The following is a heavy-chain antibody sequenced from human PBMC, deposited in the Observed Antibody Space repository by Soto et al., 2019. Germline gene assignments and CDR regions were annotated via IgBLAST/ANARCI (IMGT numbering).Heavy chain of an antibody. Sequence: QVQLVESGGGVVQPGRSLRLSCAASGVTFSSYGMHWVRQAPGKGLEWVAVIWYDGSNKYYADSVKGRFTISRDNSKNTLYLQMNSLRAEDTAVYYGAKSMAIAAAYYGMDVWGQGTTVTVSS. CDR1: GVTFSSYG. CDR2: IWYDGSNK. V-gene: IGHV3-33*06. D-gene: IGHD6-13*01. CDR3: AKSMAIAAAYYGMDV. J-gene: IGHJ6*02.